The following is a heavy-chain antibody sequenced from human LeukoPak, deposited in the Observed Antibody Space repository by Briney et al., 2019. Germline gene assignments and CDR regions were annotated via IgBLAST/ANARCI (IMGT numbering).Heavy chain of an antibody. CDR3: ARDWLYCRGGSCFSRYYFDY. J-gene: IGHJ4*02. CDR2: IYHSGST. Sequence: SETLSLTCTVSGYSISSGYYWGWIRQPPVKGLEWIGSIYHSGSTYYNPSLKSRVTISVDTSKNQFSLKLTSVTAADTAVYHCARDWLYCRGGSCFSRYYFDYWGQGALVTVSS. V-gene: IGHV4-38-2*02. D-gene: IGHD2-15*01. CDR1: GYSISSGYY.